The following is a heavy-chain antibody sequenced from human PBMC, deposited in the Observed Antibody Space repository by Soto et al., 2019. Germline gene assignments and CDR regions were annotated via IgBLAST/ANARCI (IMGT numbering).Heavy chain of an antibody. CDR3: AREGRSAAPQAGFDI. V-gene: IGHV4-31*03. CDR1: GNSISTGAYY. J-gene: IGHJ4*02. D-gene: IGHD3-10*01. Sequence: SETLSLTCTVSGNSISTGAYYWSWLRQHPVKGLEWIGHIFYSGNTHYSPSLESRVTISVDTSKNQFSIKLTSVTVADTAVYYCAREGRSAAPQAGFDIWGQGTLVTVS. CDR2: IFYSGNT.